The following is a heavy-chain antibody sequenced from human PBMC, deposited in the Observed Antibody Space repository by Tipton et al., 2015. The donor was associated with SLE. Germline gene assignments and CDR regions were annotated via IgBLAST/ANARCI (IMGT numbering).Heavy chain of an antibody. Sequence: TLSLTCTVSGGSISSGSYYWSWIRLSPGKGLEWIVYTYNNDRTKYNPSLESRVTVSVDTSKNLLSLKLSSVTAADTAVYFCARFHLKSYYEFDSWGQGTLVTVSP. V-gene: IGHV4-61*01. CDR3: ARFHLKSYYEFDS. CDR2: TYNNDRT. J-gene: IGHJ5*01. CDR1: GGSISSGSYY. D-gene: IGHD1-26*01.